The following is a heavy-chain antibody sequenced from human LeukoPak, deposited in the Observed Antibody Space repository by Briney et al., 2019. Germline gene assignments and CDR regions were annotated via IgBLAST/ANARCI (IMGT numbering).Heavy chain of an antibody. D-gene: IGHD3-10*01. J-gene: IGHJ4*02. CDR3: ARQKGRITMVRGVITTYYFDY. CDR2: IYYSGST. V-gene: IGHV4-39*01. Sequence: SETLSLTCTVSGGSISSSSYYWGWIRQPPGKGLEWIGSIYYSGSTYYNPSLKSRVTISVDTSKNQFSLKLSSVTAADTAVYYCARQKGRITMVRGVITTYYFDYWGQGTLVTVSS. CDR1: GGSISSSSYY.